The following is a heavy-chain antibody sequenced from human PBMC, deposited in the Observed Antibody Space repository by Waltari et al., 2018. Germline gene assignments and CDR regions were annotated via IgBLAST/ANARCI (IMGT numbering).Heavy chain of an antibody. J-gene: IGHJ5*01. CDR2: IHRSGRT. V-gene: IGHV4-4*02. D-gene: IGHD2-15*01. CDR1: GDSMISNYW. CDR3: ARDRGRGLYLDS. Sequence: QVQLQESGPKLVKPSGTLSLTCAVSGDSMISNYWWSWVRHPPGKGLEWVGQIHRSGRTHYNPALESRVTVSMDTSKNQFTLKVTSATAADTAVYYCARDRGRGLYLDSWGQGTLVTVSP.